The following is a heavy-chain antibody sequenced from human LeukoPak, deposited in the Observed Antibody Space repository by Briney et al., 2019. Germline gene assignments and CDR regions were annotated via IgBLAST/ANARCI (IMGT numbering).Heavy chain of an antibody. Sequence: SETLSLTCTVSGGSSNTHYWNWIRQPPGRGLEWIGYIYYSGSTNYNPSLKSRVTISVDTSKNQFSLKLSSVTAADTAVYYCARDGGYYDSSGYQEPDAFDIWGQGTMVTVSS. CDR1: GGSSNTHY. J-gene: IGHJ3*02. D-gene: IGHD3-22*01. CDR2: IYYSGST. V-gene: IGHV4-59*11. CDR3: ARDGGYYDSSGYQEPDAFDI.